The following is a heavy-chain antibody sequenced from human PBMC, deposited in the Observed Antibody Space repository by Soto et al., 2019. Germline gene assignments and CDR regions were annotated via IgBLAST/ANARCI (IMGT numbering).Heavy chain of an antibody. CDR1: GFTFSTYS. CDR3: ARGKGYNWNYGWFDP. J-gene: IGHJ5*02. V-gene: IGHV3-48*02. CDR2: ISSSSSTI. Sequence: EVQLVESGGGLVQPGGSLRLSCATSGFTFSTYSMNWVRQAPGKGLEWVSYISSSSSTIYYADSVKGRFTISRDNAKNSLYLQMNSLRDEDTAVYYCARGKGYNWNYGWFDPWGQGTRVTVSS. D-gene: IGHD1-7*01.